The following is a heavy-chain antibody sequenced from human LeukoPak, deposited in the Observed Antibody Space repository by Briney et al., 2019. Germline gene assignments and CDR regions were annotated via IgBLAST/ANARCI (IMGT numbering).Heavy chain of an antibody. CDR2: INHSGST. CDR3: ARDAAGEGRLVITWFDP. D-gene: IGHD3-22*01. Sequence: SETLSLTCAVYGGSFSGYYWSWIRQPPGKGLEWIGEINHSGSTYYNPSLKSRVTISVDTSKNQFSLKLSSVTAADTAVYFCARDAAGEGRLVITWFDPWGQGTLVTVSS. V-gene: IGHV4-34*01. CDR1: GGSFSGYY. J-gene: IGHJ5*02.